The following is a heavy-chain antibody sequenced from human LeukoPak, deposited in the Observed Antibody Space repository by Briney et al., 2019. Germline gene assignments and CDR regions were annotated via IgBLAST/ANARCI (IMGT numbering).Heavy chain of an antibody. CDR2: IYHSGTT. CDR3: ARDSSNWNFNYYYYMDV. CDR1: GYSISSSYY. Sequence: PSETLSLTCTVSGYSISSSYYWGWIRQPPGKGLEWIGTIYHSGTTYYNPSLKSRSTILLGLAKSQFSLKLSSVTAADTAVYYCARDSSNWNFNYYYYMDVWGKGTTVTVSS. J-gene: IGHJ6*03. D-gene: IGHD1-7*01. V-gene: IGHV4-38-2*02.